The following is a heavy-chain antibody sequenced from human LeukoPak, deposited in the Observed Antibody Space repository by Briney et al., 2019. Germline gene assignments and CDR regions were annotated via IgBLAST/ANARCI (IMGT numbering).Heavy chain of an antibody. CDR2: INHSGST. V-gene: IGHV4-34*01. CDR1: GGSFSGYY. D-gene: IGHD1-26*01. CDR3: ARGVGATILFWFDP. J-gene: IGHJ5*02. Sequence: NSSETLSLTCAVNGGSFSGYYWSWIRQPPGKGLEWIGEINHSGSTNYNPSLKSRVTISVDTSKNQFSLKLSSVTAADTAVYYCARGVGATILFWFDPWGQGTLVTVSS.